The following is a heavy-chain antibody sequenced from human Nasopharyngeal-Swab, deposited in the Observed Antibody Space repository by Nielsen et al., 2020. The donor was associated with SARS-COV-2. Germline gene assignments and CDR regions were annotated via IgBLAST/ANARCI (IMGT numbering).Heavy chain of an antibody. CDR2: IKQDGSEK. CDR3: AREGRDQVRGVIIGYYYYYGMDV. D-gene: IGHD3-10*01. CDR1: GFTFSSYW. J-gene: IGHJ6*02. V-gene: IGHV3-7*01. Sequence: GGSLRLSCAASGFTFSSYWMSWVRQAPGKGLEWVANIKQDGSEKYYVDSVKGRFTISRDNAKNSLYLQMNSLRAEDTAVYYCAREGRDQVRGVIIGYYYYYGMDVWGQGTTVTVSS.